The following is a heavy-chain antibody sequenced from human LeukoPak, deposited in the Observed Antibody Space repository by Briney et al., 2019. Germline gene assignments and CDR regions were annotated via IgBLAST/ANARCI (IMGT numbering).Heavy chain of an antibody. D-gene: IGHD3-10*01. V-gene: IGHV4-34*01. CDR1: GGSFSGYY. Sequence: SETLSLTCAVYGGSFSGYYWSWIRQPPGKGLEWIGEINHSGSTNYNPSLKSRVTISVDTSKNQFSLKLSSVTAADTAVYYCARGRTYYYGSGAKRGAFDIWGQGTMVTVSS. CDR3: ARGRTYYYGSGAKRGAFDI. CDR2: INHSGST. J-gene: IGHJ3*02.